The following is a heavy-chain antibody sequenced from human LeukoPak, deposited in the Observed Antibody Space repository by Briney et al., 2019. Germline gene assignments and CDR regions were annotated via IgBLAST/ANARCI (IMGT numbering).Heavy chain of an antibody. D-gene: IGHD6-19*01. CDR1: GFSFSNHY. Sequence: GGSLRLSCAASGFSFSNHYMRWIRQAPGKGLEWVANINEDGSNKWHLGSVKGRFTVSRDIARNALYLQMNSLRVEDTAVYYCTRVIVAVPGYFDYFDFWGQGALVTVSS. CDR2: INEDGSNK. V-gene: IGHV3-7*01. CDR3: TRVIVAVPGYFDYFDF. J-gene: IGHJ4*02.